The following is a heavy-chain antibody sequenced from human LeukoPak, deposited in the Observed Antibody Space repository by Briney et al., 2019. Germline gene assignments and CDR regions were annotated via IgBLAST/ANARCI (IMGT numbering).Heavy chain of an antibody. CDR1: GYPFNNYD. D-gene: IGHD4-17*01. V-gene: IGHV1-8*01. CDR3: ARLSSHYGDYKVDP. J-gene: IGHJ5*02. Sequence: ASVKVSCKASGYPFNNYDINWVRQATGQGLEWMGWMNPHSGKTGYAQNFQGRVTMTRDTSISTAYMELSSLRSEDTAVYYCARLSSHYGDYKVDPWGQGTLVTVSS. CDR2: MNPHSGKT.